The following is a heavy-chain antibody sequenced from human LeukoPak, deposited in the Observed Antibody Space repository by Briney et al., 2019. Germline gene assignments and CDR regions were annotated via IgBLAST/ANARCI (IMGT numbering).Heavy chain of an antibody. CDR3: ARVRRPSITMVRGVIDY. CDR1: GGSISSYY. CDR2: IYYSGST. Sequence: SETLSLTCTVSGGSISSYYWSWIRQPPGKGLEWIGYIYYSGSTNYNPSLKSRVTISVDTSKNQFSLKLSSVTAADTAVYYCARVRRPSITMVRGVIDYWGQGTLVTVSS. V-gene: IGHV4-59*12. D-gene: IGHD3-10*01. J-gene: IGHJ4*02.